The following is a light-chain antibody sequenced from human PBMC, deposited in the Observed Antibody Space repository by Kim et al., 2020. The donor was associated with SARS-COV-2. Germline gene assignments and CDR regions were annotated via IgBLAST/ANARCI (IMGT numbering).Light chain of an antibody. J-gene: IGLJ2*01. V-gene: IGLV3-21*04. CDR3: QVWDSSSDHVV. CDR2: YDS. Sequence: APGKTARITCGGNNIRSKSVQWYQQKPGQAPVLVIYYDSDRPSGIPERFSGSNSGNTATLTISRVEAGDEADYYCQVWDSSSDHVVFGGGTQLTVL. CDR1: NIRSKS.